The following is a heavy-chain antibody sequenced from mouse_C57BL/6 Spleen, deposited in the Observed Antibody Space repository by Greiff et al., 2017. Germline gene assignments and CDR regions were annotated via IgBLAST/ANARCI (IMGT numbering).Heavy chain of an antibody. CDR3: ARDGNSYAMDY. J-gene: IGHJ4*01. CDR2: ISDGGSYT. V-gene: IGHV5-4*01. D-gene: IGHD2-1*01. CDR1: GFTFSSYA. Sequence: EVKLQESGGGLVKPGGSLKLSCAASGFTFSSYAMSWVRQTPEKRLEWVATISDGGSYTYYPDNVKGRFTISRDNAKNNLYLQMSHLKSEDTAMYYCARDGNSYAMDYWGQGTSVTGSS.